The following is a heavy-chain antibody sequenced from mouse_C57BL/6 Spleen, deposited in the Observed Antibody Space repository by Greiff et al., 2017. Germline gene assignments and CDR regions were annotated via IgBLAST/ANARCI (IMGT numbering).Heavy chain of an antibody. J-gene: IGHJ2*01. CDR3: ARTIYYGNYFDY. Sequence: EVKLQESGGGLVKPGGSLKLSCAASGFTFSDYGMHWVRQAPEKGLEWVAYISSGSSTIYYADTVKGRFTISRDNAKNTLFLQMTSLRSEDTAMYYCARTIYYGNYFDYWGQATTLTVSS. CDR2: ISSGSSTI. D-gene: IGHD2-1*01. CDR1: GFTFSDYG. V-gene: IGHV5-17*01.